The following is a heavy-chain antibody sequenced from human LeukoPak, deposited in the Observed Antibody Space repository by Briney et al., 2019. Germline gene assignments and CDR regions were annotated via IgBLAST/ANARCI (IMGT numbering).Heavy chain of an antibody. J-gene: IGHJ6*02. CDR3: ARDYYDSSGYYYYGMDV. V-gene: IGHV4-59*01. Sequence: SETLSLTCTVSGGSISSYYWSWIRQPPGKGLEWIGYIYYSGSTNYNPSLKSRVTISVDTSKNQFSLKLSSVTAADTAVYYCARDYYDSSGYYYYGMDVWGQXTXVTVFS. D-gene: IGHD3-22*01. CDR2: IYYSGST. CDR1: GGSISSYY.